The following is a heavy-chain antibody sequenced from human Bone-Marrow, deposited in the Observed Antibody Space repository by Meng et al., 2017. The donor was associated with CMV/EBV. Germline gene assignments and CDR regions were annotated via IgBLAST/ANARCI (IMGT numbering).Heavy chain of an antibody. CDR2: IYWDGDK. CDR3: AHRPTEGLFDY. V-gene: IGHV2-5*02. J-gene: IGHJ4*02. Sequence: QITLKESGPALLQPTQTLTLTCTFSGFSLNSNGMGVGWIRQPPGKALEWLALIYWDGDKRYSPSLKSRLTITKDTSNNQVVLTMTNMGPVDTATYFCAHRPTEGLFDYWGQGTLVTVSS. CDR1: GFSLNSNGMG.